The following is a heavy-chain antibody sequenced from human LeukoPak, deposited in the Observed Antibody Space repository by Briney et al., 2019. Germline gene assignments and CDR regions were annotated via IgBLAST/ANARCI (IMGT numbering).Heavy chain of an antibody. J-gene: IGHJ4*02. D-gene: IGHD6-13*01. Sequence: SETLSLTCTVSGGSINSDYWNWIRQPPGKGLEWIGYIYHLGSTNYNPSLKSRVTISVDTSKNQFSLKLSSVTAADTAVYYCASHSTHPIAAAFDYWGQGTLVTVSS. CDR2: IYHLGST. V-gene: IGHV4-59*08. CDR1: GGSINSDY. CDR3: ASHSTHPIAAAFDY.